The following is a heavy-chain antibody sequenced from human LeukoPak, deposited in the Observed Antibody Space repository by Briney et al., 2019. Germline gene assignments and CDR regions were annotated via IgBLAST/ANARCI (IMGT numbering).Heavy chain of an antibody. Sequence: GGSLRLSCAASGFTFSTYWMSWVRQAPGKGLEWVANIQQDGSEKYYVDSVKGRFTISRDNARNSLYLQMNSLRAEDTAVYYCAKDDSGSYYPYYYYMDVWGKGTTVTISS. V-gene: IGHV3-7*03. CDR2: IQQDGSEK. CDR1: GFTFSTYW. CDR3: AKDDSGSYYPYYYYMDV. D-gene: IGHD1-26*01. J-gene: IGHJ6*03.